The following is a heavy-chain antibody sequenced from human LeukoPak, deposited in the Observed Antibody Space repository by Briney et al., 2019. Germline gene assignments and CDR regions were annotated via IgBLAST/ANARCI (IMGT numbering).Heavy chain of an antibody. Sequence: ASVKVSCKASGYTFTGYYMHWVRQAPGQGLEWMGWINPNSGGTNYAQKFQGRVTMTRDTSISTAYMELSRLRSDDTAVYYCARRSGVGAIQYYFDYWGQGTLVTVSS. CDR2: INPNSGGT. CDR3: ARRSGVGAIQYYFDY. CDR1: GYTFTGYY. J-gene: IGHJ4*02. D-gene: IGHD1-26*01. V-gene: IGHV1-2*02.